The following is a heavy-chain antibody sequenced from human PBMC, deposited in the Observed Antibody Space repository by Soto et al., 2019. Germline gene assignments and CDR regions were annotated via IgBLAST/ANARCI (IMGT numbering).Heavy chain of an antibody. CDR1: GFTFSSYS. Sequence: GSLRLSCAASGFTFSSYSMNWVRQAPWKGLEWVSYISSSSSTIYYADSVKGRFTISRDNAKNSLYLQMNSLRAEDTAVYYCVRVSQMSVGTFDYWGQGTLVTVSS. CDR3: VRVSQMSVGTFDY. CDR2: ISSSSSTI. V-gene: IGHV3-48*01. J-gene: IGHJ4*01.